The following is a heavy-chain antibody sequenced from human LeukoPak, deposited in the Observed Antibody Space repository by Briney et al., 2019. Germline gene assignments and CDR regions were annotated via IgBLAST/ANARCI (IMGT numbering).Heavy chain of an antibody. Sequence: PGRSLRLSCAASGFTFSSYGMHWVRQAPGKGLEWVAVISYDGSNKYYADSVKGRFTISRDNSKNTLYLQMNSLRAEDTAVYYCAKDMVRGVINFYYYYGMDAWGQGTTVTVSS. CDR3: AKDMVRGVINFYYYYGMDA. D-gene: IGHD3-10*01. CDR2: ISYDGSNK. CDR1: GFTFSSYG. V-gene: IGHV3-30*18. J-gene: IGHJ6*02.